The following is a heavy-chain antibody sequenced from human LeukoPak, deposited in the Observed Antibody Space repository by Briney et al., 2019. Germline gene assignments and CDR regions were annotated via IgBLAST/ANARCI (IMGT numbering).Heavy chain of an antibody. J-gene: IGHJ5*02. CDR3: AGQPRYYGSGMGNRFDP. D-gene: IGHD3-10*01. V-gene: IGHV4-59*08. CDR1: GGSISSYY. CDR2: IFFSGST. Sequence: SPSETLSLTCTVSGGSISSYYWSWIRQPPGKGLEWIGYIFFSGSTNYNPSLKSRVTTSVDSSKNQFSLKLRSVTAADTAVYYCAGQPRYYGSGMGNRFDPWGQGTLVTVSS.